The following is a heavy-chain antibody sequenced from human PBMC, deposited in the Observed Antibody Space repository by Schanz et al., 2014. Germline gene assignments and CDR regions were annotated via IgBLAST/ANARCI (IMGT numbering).Heavy chain of an antibody. J-gene: IGHJ4*02. V-gene: IGHV3-48*01. CDR3: AKSLESCPGGRCSRGYFDY. CDR1: GFTFSSYS. CDR2: IGSSSSRI. D-gene: IGHD2-8*02. Sequence: EVQLVESGGGLVQPGGSLRLSCAASGFTFSSYSMNWVRQAPGKGLEWVSYIGSSSSRIDHADSVKGRFTISRDNAKNSLYLQMNSLRAEDTAVYYCAKSLESCPGGRCSRGYFDYWGQGTLVTDSS.